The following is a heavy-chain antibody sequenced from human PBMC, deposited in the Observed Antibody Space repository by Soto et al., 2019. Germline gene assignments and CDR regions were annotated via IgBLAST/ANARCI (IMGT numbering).Heavy chain of an antibody. J-gene: IGHJ6*02. CDR3: ARDTSARQPAIYYYYGMDV. D-gene: IGHD6-6*01. CDR2: IYYSGST. Sequence: SETLSLTCTVSGGSISSGGYYWSWIRQHPGKGLEWIGYIYYSGSTYYNPSLKSRVTISVDTSKNQFSLKLSSVTAADTAVYYCARDTSARQPAIYYYYGMDVWGQGTTVTVSS. CDR1: GGSISSGGYY. V-gene: IGHV4-31*03.